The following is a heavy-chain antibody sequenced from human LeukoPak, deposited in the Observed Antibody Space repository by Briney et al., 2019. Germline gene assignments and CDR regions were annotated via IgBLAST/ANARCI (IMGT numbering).Heavy chain of an antibody. J-gene: IGHJ6*02. CDR2: IYPGDSDT. CDR3: ARRANCGGDCTERHQYYYALDV. V-gene: IGHV5-51*01. CDR1: GYSFTSYL. D-gene: IGHD2-21*02. Sequence: GESLKISCKGSGYSFTSYLIVWVRQMPGKGLEWMGTIYPGDSDTRYSPSFQGQVTISADKSISTAYLQWSSLKASDIAMYYCARRANCGGDCTERHQYYYALDVWGQGTTVTVSS.